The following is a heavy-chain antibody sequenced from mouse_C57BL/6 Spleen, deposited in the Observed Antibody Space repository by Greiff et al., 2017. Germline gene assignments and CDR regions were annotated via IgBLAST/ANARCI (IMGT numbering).Heavy chain of an antibody. CDR3: ASGGYGTPFAY. D-gene: IGHD3-1*01. CDR2: IWGVGST. V-gene: IGHV2-6*01. CDR1: GFSLTSYG. J-gene: IGHJ3*01. Sequence: VKLVESGPGLVAPSQSLSITCTVSGFSLTSYGVDWVRQSPGKGLEWLGVIWGVGSTNYNSALKSRLSISKDNSKSQVSLKMNRLQTDDTAMYYCASGGYGTPFAYWGQGTLVTVSA.